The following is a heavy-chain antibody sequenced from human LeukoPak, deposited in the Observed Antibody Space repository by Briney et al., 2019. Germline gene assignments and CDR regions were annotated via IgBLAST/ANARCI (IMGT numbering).Heavy chain of an antibody. V-gene: IGHV1-24*01. D-gene: IGHD3-16*02. J-gene: IGHJ4*02. Sequence: ASVKVSCKVSGYTLTELSMHWVRQAPGKGLEWMGGFDPEDGETIYAQKFQGRVTMTKDTSTDTAYMELSSLRSEDTAVYYCATVVIARLGLSGDYFDYWGQGTLVTVSS. CDR1: GYTLTELS. CDR3: ATVVIARLGLSGDYFDY. CDR2: FDPEDGET.